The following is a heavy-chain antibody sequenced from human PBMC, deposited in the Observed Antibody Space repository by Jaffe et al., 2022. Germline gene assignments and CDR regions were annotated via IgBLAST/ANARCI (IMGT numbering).Heavy chain of an antibody. V-gene: IGHV4-34*01. Sequence: QVQLQQWGAGLLKPSETLSLTCAVYGGSFSGYYWSWIRQPPGKGLEWIGEINHSGSTNYNPSLKSRVTISVDTSKNQFSLKLSSVTAADTAVYYCARGLGSSSWYVRWYFDLWGRGTLVTVSS. D-gene: IGHD6-13*01. CDR1: GGSFSGYY. J-gene: IGHJ2*01. CDR3: ARGLGSSSWYVRWYFDL. CDR2: INHSGST.